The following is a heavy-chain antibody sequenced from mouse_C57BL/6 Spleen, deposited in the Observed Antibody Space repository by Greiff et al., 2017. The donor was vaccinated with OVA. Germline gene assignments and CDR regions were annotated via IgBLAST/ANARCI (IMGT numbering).Heavy chain of an antibody. J-gene: IGHJ4*01. D-gene: IGHD1-1*01. CDR2: IRLKSDNYAT. CDR1: GFTFSNYW. V-gene: IGHV6-3*01. CDR3: FITTVPYAMDY. Sequence: DVKLQESGGGLVQPGGSMKLSCVASGFTFSNYWMNWVRQSPEKGLEWVAQIRLKSDNYATHYAESVKGRFTISRDDSKSSVYLQMNNLRAEDTGIYYCFITTVPYAMDYWGQGTSVTVSS.